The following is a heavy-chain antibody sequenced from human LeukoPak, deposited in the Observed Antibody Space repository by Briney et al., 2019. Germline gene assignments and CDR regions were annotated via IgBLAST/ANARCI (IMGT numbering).Heavy chain of an antibody. V-gene: IGHV4-30-4*07. J-gene: IGHJ1*01. CDR2: IYYSGST. Sequence: PSQTLSLTCAVSGGSTSSGGYSWSWIRQPPGKGLEWIGYIYYSGSTYYNPSLKSRVTISVDTSKNQFSLKLSSVTAADTAVYYCARGTEIDFQHWGQGTLVTVSS. CDR3: ARGTEIDFQH. D-gene: IGHD5-24*01. CDR1: GGSTSSGGYS.